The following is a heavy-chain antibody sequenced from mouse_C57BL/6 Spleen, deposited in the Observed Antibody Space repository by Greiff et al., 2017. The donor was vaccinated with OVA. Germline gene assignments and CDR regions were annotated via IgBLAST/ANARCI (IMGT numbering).Heavy chain of an antibody. CDR3: ASSLDSSGLDY. CDR1: GFTFTDYY. Sequence: EVQGVESGGGLVQPGGSLSLSCAASGFTFTDYYMSWVRQPPGKALEWLGFIRNKANGYTTEYSASVKGRFTISRDNSQSILYLQMNALRAEDSATYYCASSLDSSGLDYWGQGTTLTVSS. D-gene: IGHD3-2*02. J-gene: IGHJ2*01. CDR2: IRNKANGYTT. V-gene: IGHV7-3*01.